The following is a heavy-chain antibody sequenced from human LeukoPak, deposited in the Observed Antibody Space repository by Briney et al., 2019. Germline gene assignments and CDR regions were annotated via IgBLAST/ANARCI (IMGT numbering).Heavy chain of an antibody. V-gene: IGHV3-23*01. CDR3: AKDLGMVYAKPF. CDR2: ISGSGGST. J-gene: IGHJ4*02. CDR1: GFTFSSYA. D-gene: IGHD2-8*01. Sequence: PGGSLRLSCAASGFTFSSYAMSWVRQAPGKGLELVSAISGSGGSTYYADSVKGRFTISRDNSKNTLYLQMNSLRAENTAVYYCAKDLGMVYAKPFWGQGTLVTVSS.